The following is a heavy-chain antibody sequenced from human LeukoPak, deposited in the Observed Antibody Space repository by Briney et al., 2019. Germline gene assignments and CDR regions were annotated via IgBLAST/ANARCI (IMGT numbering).Heavy chain of an antibody. CDR1: GFTFDDYA. V-gene: IGHV3-43D*04. CDR2: ISWDGGST. D-gene: IGHD1-26*01. Sequence: GGSLRLSCAASGFTFDDYAMHWVRQAPGKGLEWVSLISWDGGSTYYADSVKGRFTISRDNSKNSLYLQMSSLRAEDTALYYCAKAPQGGATTPYFDYWGQGTLVTVSS. CDR3: AKAPQGGATTPYFDY. J-gene: IGHJ4*02.